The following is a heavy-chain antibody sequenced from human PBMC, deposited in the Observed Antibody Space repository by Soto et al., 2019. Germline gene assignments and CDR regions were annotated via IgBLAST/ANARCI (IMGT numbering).Heavy chain of an antibody. CDR3: AKDRQGSYFDY. J-gene: IGHJ4*02. V-gene: IGHV3-23*01. CDR2: ISGSGVST. CDR1: GFTFSSYA. Sequence: GGSLRLSCAASGFTFSSYAMNWVRQAPGKGLEWVSTISGSGVSTYYADSVKGRFTISRDNSKNTLYLQMNSLRAEDTAVYYSAKDRQGSYFDYWAQGTLVTVSS.